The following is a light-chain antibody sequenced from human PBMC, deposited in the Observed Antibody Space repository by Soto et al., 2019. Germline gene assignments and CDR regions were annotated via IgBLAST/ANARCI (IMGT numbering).Light chain of an antibody. J-gene: IGKJ1*01. CDR2: GAS. Sequence: EIVLTQSPATLSLSPGERATLSCRASQSVSSSYLAWYQQKPGQAPRLLIYGASSRATGIPDRFSGSGSGTDFTLTISRLEPEDFAVYYCHQYGSSTQTFGQGTKVDIK. V-gene: IGKV3-20*01. CDR3: HQYGSSTQT. CDR1: QSVSSSY.